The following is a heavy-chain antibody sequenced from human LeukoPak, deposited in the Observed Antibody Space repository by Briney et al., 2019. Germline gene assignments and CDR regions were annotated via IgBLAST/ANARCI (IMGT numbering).Heavy chain of an antibody. D-gene: IGHD1-7*01. CDR1: GGTLSSYS. V-gene: IGHV1-69*08. CDR3: AREAETSNWNSVSYFDY. CDR2: VIPMFTTA. J-gene: IGHJ4*02. Sequence: ASVKVSCKASGGTLSSYSISWVRQAPGQGLEWMGRVIPMFTTANYAQDFQGRVTMTADKSTSTAYMELISLRSEDTAVYYCAREAETSNWNSVSYFDYWGQGTLVTVAS.